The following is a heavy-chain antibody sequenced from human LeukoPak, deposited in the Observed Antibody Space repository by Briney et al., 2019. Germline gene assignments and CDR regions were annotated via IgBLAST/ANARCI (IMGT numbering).Heavy chain of an antibody. J-gene: IGHJ3*02. Sequence: GGSLRISCATSGFTFSSYAMSWVRQAPGKGLDRVSAISGSGGSTYYADSVKGRFTISRGNSKNTLYLQMNSLRAEDTAVYYCAKDQDDYGDYGVAFDIWGQGTMVTVSS. D-gene: IGHD4-17*01. CDR3: AKDQDDYGDYGVAFDI. CDR2: ISGSGGST. V-gene: IGHV3-23*01. CDR1: GFTFSSYA.